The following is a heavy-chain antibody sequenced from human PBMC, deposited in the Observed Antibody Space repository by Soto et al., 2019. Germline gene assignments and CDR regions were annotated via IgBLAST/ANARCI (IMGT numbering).Heavy chain of an antibody. V-gene: IGHV4-34*01. CDR2: INRSGGT. CDR1: GGSLSGHY. J-gene: IGHJ4*02. D-gene: IGHD1-26*01. Sequence: SETLSLTCTVNGGSLSGHYWSWIRQAPGKGLEWIGEINRSGGTNYDPSLKSRVTISVDASKNQFSLKLSSVTAADTAVYYCARAPIIGATFFDYWGQGSLVTVSS. CDR3: ARAPIIGATFFDY.